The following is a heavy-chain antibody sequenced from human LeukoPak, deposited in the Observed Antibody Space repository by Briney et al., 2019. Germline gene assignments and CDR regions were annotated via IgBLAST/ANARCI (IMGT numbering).Heavy chain of an antibody. CDR2: FYIDGRA. CDR3: AKGLLPTYYYDSSGVRQDY. D-gene: IGHD3-22*01. J-gene: IGHJ4*02. CDR1: GFSVGGNY. Sequence: GGSLRLSCTVSGFSVGGNYISWVRQAPGKGLEWVSIFYIDGRAFHAASVKGRFTISRDNSKNTLYLQMNSLRAEDTAVYYCAKGLLPTYYYDSSGVRQDYWGQGTLVTVSS. V-gene: IGHV3-53*01.